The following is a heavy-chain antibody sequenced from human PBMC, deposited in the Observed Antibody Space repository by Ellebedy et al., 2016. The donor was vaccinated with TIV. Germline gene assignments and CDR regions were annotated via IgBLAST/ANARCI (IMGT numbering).Heavy chain of an antibody. CDR3: ARRYFDY. CDR2: IYYSEST. J-gene: IGHJ4*02. V-gene: IGHV4-59*08. CDR1: GGSISSYY. Sequence: GSLRLSCIVSGGSISSYYWNWIRQPPGKGLEWIGYIYYSESTNYNPSLKSRVTISLDTSKNQFSLKLSSVTAADTAVYYCARRYFDYWGQGTLVTVSS.